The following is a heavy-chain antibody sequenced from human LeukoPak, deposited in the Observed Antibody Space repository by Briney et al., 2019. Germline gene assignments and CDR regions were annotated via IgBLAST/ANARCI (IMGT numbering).Heavy chain of an antibody. J-gene: IGHJ4*02. CDR1: GFTFSSYA. Sequence: PGGSLRLSCAASGFTFSSYAMSWVRQAPGKGLEWVSAISGSGGSTYYADSVKGRFTISGDNSKNTLYLQMNSLRAEDTAVYYCAKLEDYGGNSGYWGQGTLVTVSS. CDR3: AKLEDYGGNSGY. V-gene: IGHV3-23*01. CDR2: ISGSGGST. D-gene: IGHD4-23*01.